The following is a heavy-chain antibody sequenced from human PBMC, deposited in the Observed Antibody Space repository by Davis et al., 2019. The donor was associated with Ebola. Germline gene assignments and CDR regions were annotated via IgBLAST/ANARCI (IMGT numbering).Heavy chain of an antibody. CDR2: IYYSGTT. CDR1: GGSISSSGYF. CDR3: ARAEGSGWYHKF. V-gene: IGHV4-39*01. J-gene: IGHJ4*02. Sequence: MPSETLSLTCTVSGGSISSSGYFWGWIRQPPGKGLEWIGSIYYSGTTNYNPSLKSRVTISVDTSKNQFSLKLSSVTAADTAVYYCARAEGSGWYHKFWGQGNLVTVSS. D-gene: IGHD6-19*01.